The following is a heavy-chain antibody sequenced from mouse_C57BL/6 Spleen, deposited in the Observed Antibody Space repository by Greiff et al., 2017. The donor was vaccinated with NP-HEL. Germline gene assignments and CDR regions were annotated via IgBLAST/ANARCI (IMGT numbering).Heavy chain of an antibody. V-gene: IGHV6-6*01. CDR1: GFTFSDAW. J-gene: IGHJ2*01. Sequence: EVKLVESGGGLVQPGGSMKLSCAASGFTFSDAWMDWVRQSPEKGLEWVAEIRNKANNHATYYAESVKGRFTISRDESKSSVYLQMNSLRAEDTGIYYCTRLSPYYFDYWGQGTTLTVSS. CDR2: IRNKANNHAT. CDR3: TRLSPYYFDY.